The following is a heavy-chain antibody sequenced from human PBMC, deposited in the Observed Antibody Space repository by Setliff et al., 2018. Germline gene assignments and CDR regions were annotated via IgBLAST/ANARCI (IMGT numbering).Heavy chain of an antibody. J-gene: IGHJ4*02. CDR2: IIHSGST. Sequence: PSETLSLTCAVSGGSFSGYYWSWIRQPPGKRLEWIGEIIHSGSTNYNPSLKSRVTISVDTSKNQFSLKVNSVTAADTAVYYCARGPCSSTSCYAAYWGQGTLVTVS. V-gene: IGHV4-34*01. CDR1: GGSFSGYY. D-gene: IGHD2-2*01. CDR3: ARGPCSSTSCYAAY.